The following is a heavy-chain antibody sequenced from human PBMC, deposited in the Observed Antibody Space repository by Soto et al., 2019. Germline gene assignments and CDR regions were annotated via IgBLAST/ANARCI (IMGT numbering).Heavy chain of an antibody. V-gene: IGHV1-3*05. CDR2: INAGNGNT. Sequence: QVQLVQSGAEEKKPGASVKVSCKASGYTFTTYAMHWVRQAPGQRLEWMGWINAGNGNTKYSQKFQGRVTITRDTSASTAYMELSSLRSEDTAVFYCAGGGNYDSWDLHYWGQGTLVTVSS. CDR1: GYTFTTYA. CDR3: AGGGNYDSWDLHY. J-gene: IGHJ4*02. D-gene: IGHD1-26*01.